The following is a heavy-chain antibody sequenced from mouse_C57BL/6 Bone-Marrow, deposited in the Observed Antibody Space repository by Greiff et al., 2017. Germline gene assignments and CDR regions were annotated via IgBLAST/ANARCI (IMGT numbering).Heavy chain of an antibody. CDR1: GFTFSSYA. Sequence: EVHLVESGGGLVKTGGSLKLSCAASGFTFSSYAMSWVRQTPEKRLEWVATISDGCSYTYYPDNVKGRFTISRDNAKNNLYLQMSHLKSEDTAMYYCARDHYSNADFDYWGQGTTLTVSS. CDR2: ISDGCSYT. V-gene: IGHV5-4*01. J-gene: IGHJ2*01. CDR3: ARDHYSNADFDY. D-gene: IGHD2-5*01.